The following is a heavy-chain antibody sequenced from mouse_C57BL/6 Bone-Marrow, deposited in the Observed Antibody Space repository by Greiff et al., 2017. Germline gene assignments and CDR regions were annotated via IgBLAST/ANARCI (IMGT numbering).Heavy chain of an antibody. CDR3: ARSDLLLRQNAMDY. J-gene: IGHJ4*01. V-gene: IGHV1-54*01. D-gene: IGHD1-1*01. CDR1: GYAFTNYL. CDR2: INPGSGGT. Sequence: VQLQQSGAELVRPGTSVTVSCKASGYAFTNYLIEWVKQRPGQGLEWIGVINPGSGGTNYNEKFKGKATLTADKSSSTAYMQLSSLTSEDSAVYFCARSDLLLRQNAMDYWGQGTSVTVSS.